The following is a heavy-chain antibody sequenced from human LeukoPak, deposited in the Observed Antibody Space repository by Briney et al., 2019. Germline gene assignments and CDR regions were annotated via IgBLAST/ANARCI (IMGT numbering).Heavy chain of an antibody. J-gene: IGHJ4*02. CDR2: FDPEDGER. Sequence: GASVKVSCKVSGYTLTELSMHWVRQAPGKGLEWMGGFDPEDGERIYAQKLQGRVTMTEDTSTDTAYMELSSLRSEDTAVYYCATQWLVRGLGCDFDYWGQGTLVTVSS. D-gene: IGHD6-19*01. V-gene: IGHV1-24*01. CDR3: ATQWLVRGLGCDFDY. CDR1: GYTLTELS.